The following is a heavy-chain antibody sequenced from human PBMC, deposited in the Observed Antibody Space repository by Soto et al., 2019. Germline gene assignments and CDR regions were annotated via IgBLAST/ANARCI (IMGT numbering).Heavy chain of an antibody. CDR3: ARDSTPLGQVDYYYGLDV. D-gene: IGHD2-2*01. Sequence: GASVKVSCKASGGTFSSYAISWVRQAPGQGLEWMGGIIPIFGTANYAQKFQGRVTITADESTSTAYMELSSLRSEDTAVYYCARDSTPLGQVDYYYGLDVWGQGTTVTVSS. J-gene: IGHJ6*02. CDR1: GGTFSSYA. V-gene: IGHV1-69*13. CDR2: IIPIFGTA.